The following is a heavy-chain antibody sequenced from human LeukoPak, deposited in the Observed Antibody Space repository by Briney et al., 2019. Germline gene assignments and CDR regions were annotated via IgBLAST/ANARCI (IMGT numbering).Heavy chain of an antibody. CDR3: ARASGFDY. V-gene: IGHV3-30*04. Sequence: PGRSLRLSCAASGFTFSSYAMHWVRQAPGKGLEWVAVISYDGSNKYYADSVKGRFTISRDNSKNTLYLQMNSLRAEDTAVYYCARASGFDYWGQGTLVTVSS. CDR2: ISYDGSNK. CDR1: GFTFSSYA. J-gene: IGHJ4*02. D-gene: IGHD1-26*01.